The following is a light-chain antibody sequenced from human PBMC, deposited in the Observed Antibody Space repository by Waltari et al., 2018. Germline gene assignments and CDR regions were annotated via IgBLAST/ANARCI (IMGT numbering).Light chain of an antibody. CDR1: QSVCSL. V-gene: IGKV1-5*01. CDR2: DAS. Sequence: DIQMTQSPSTLSASVGDRVTITCRASQSVCSLLAWYQQKPGKSPKLLIYDASSLESGVPSRFSGSGSGTEFTLTINSLQPDDFATYSCQQYYSYFTFGGGAKVEIK. CDR3: QQYYSYFT. J-gene: IGKJ4*01.